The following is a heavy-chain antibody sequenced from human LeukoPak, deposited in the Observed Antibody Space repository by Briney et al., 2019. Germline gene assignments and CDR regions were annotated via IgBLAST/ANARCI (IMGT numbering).Heavy chain of an antibody. J-gene: IGHJ4*02. CDR3: VRTMVRGVISYYFDY. Sequence: QPGGSLRLSCAASGFTFSSYAMSWVSQAPGKGLEWVSAISGSGGSTYYADSVKGRFTISRDNSKNTLYLQMNSLRAEDTAVYYCVRTMVRGVISYYFDYWGQGTLVTVSS. V-gene: IGHV3-23*01. CDR2: ISGSGGST. D-gene: IGHD3-10*01. CDR1: GFTFSSYA.